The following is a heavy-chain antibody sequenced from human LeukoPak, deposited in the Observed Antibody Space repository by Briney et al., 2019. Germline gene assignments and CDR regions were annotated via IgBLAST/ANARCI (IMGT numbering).Heavy chain of an antibody. J-gene: IGHJ4*02. CDR1: GFTFNVYP. Sequence: PGRSLRLSCTASGFTFNVYPMHWVRQPPGKGLEWVANINEDGSEKYYVDSVMGRFTISRDNAKNSLYLQMNSLRAEDTAVYYCGRCDQAGTCDFWGQGTLVTVSS. CDR2: INEDGSEK. CDR3: GRCDQAGTCDF. V-gene: IGHV3-7*01. D-gene: IGHD6-13*01.